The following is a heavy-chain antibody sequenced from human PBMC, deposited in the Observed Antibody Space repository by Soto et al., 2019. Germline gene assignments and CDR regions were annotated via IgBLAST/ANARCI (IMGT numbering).Heavy chain of an antibody. Sequence: WESLRLSCTVSGCTVSSYGMHWIRKAPAQGLEWVAVISYDGSNKYYADSVKGRFTISRDNSKNTLYLQMNSLRAEDTAVYYCARDPNYDILTGYPPGAFDIWGQGTMVTVSS. CDR3: ARDPNYDILTGYPPGAFDI. CDR1: GCTVSSYG. D-gene: IGHD3-9*01. CDR2: ISYDGSNK. V-gene: IGHV3-30-3*01. J-gene: IGHJ3*02.